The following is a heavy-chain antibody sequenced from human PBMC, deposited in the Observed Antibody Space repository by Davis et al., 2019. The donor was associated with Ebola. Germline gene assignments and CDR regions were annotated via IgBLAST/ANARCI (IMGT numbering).Heavy chain of an antibody. V-gene: IGHV3-33*08. CDR3: ARDLGGAVAVKNWFDP. Sequence: PGGSLRLSCAASGFTFSSYGMHWVRQAPGKGLEWVAVIWYDGSNKYYADSVKGRFTISRDNSKNTLYLQMNSLRAEDTAVYYCARDLGGAVAVKNWFDPWGQGTLVTVSS. CDR2: IWYDGSNK. D-gene: IGHD6-19*01. CDR1: GFTFSSYG. J-gene: IGHJ5*02.